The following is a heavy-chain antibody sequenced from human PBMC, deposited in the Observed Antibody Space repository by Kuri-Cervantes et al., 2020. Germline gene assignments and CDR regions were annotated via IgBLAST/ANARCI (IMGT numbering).Heavy chain of an antibody. Sequence: GGSLRLSCAASGFTFSNYAMHWVRQTPGKGLEWVAVISYDGSNKYYADSVKGRFTISRDNAKNSLYLEMNSLRAEDTAVYYCAREIMYCGGDCNDYWGQGTLVTVSS. J-gene: IGHJ4*02. CDR3: AREIMYCGGDCNDY. CDR1: GFTFSNYA. CDR2: ISYDGSNK. V-gene: IGHV3-30-3*01. D-gene: IGHD2-21*01.